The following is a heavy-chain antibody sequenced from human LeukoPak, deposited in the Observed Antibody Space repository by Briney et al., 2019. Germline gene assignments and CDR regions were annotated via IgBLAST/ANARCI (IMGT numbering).Heavy chain of an antibody. Sequence: GGSLRLSCAASGFTFSSYSMNWVRQAPGKGLEWVSSISSSSSYIYYADSVKGRFTISRDNAKNSLYLQMNSLRAEDTAVYYCAREPYSSGFNLGFDYWGQGTLVTVSS. CDR2: ISSSSSYI. CDR1: GFTFSSYS. D-gene: IGHD6-19*01. V-gene: IGHV3-21*01. J-gene: IGHJ4*02. CDR3: AREPYSSGFNLGFDY.